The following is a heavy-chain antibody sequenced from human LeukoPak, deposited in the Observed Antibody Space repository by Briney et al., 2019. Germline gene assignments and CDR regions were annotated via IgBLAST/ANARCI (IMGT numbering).Heavy chain of an antibody. CDR1: GYTFTRYG. CDR2: ISGYNGNP. Sequence: ASVKVSCKASGYTFTRYGVTSVRQAPGQGLEWMGWISGYNGNPNYAQKFQGRVTMTTDTSTNTAYMEVTGLRSDDTATYYCARDSSSSWYGFLDSWGQGTLVTVSS. V-gene: IGHV1-18*01. D-gene: IGHD6-13*01. J-gene: IGHJ4*02. CDR3: ARDSSSSWYGFLDS.